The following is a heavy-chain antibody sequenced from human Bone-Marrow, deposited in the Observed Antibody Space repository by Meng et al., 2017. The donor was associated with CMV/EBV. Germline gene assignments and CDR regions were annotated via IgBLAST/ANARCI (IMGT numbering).Heavy chain of an antibody. CDR2: IIPILGIA. Sequence: SVKVSCKASVYTFTGYYIHWVRQAPGQGLEWMGRIIPILGIANYAQKFQGRVTITADKSTSTAYMELSSLRSEDTAVYYWAITYNWNDVGGYYWGQGTLVTVSS. V-gene: IGHV1-69*02. J-gene: IGHJ4*02. CDR3: AITYNWNDVGGYY. D-gene: IGHD1-1*01. CDR1: VYTFTGYY.